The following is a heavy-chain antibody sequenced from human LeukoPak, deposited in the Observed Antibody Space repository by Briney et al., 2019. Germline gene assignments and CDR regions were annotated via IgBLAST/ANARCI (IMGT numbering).Heavy chain of an antibody. V-gene: IGHV1-3*01. D-gene: IGHD3-3*02. CDR2: INAGNGNT. J-gene: IGHJ3*02. Sequence: ASVKVSCKASGYTFTSYAMHWVRQAPGQRLEWMGWINAGNGNTKYSQKFQGRVTITRDTSTSTAYMELRSLRSDDTAVYYCAREISKGDDAFDIWGQGTMVTVSS. CDR3: AREISKGDDAFDI. CDR1: GYTFTSYA.